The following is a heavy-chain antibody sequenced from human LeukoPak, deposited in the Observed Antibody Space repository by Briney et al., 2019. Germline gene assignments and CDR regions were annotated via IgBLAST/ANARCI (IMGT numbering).Heavy chain of an antibody. Sequence: SETLSLTCAVYGGSFSGFYWNWIRQPPGKGLEWIGEIDHSGSTNYNPSLKSRVTISVDRANNQFSLKLSSVTAADTAVYYCAREGEQQPFDYWGQGTLVTVSS. J-gene: IGHJ4*02. CDR3: AREGEQQPFDY. V-gene: IGHV4-34*01. CDR1: GGSFSGFY. CDR2: IDHSGST. D-gene: IGHD6-13*01.